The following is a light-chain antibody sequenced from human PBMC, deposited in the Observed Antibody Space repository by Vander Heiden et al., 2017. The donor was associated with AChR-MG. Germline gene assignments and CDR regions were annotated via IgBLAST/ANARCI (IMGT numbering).Light chain of an antibody. CDR3: QQSYSTPPLT. CDR2: AAS. V-gene: IGKV1-39*01. CDR1: QSISSY. Sequence: DIEMTQSPSSLSASVGDRVTDTCRASQSISSYLNWYQQKPGKAPKLLIYAASSLQSGVPSRFSGSGYGTDFTLTISSLQPEDFATYYCQQSYSTPPLTFGGGTKVEIK. J-gene: IGKJ4*01.